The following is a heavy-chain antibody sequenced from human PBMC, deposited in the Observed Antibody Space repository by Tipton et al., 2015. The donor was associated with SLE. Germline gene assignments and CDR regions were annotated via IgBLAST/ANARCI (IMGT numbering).Heavy chain of an antibody. CDR1: GVSISLSY. D-gene: IGHD6-6*01. CDR3: ARSAARRGMDV. J-gene: IGHJ6*02. Sequence: TLSLTCTVSGVSISLSYWSWIRQPPGKGLEWIGYIYYSGSTNYNPSLKSRVTISVDTSKNQFSLKLSSVTAADTAVYYCARSAARRGMDVWGQGTTVTVSS. V-gene: IGHV4-59*01. CDR2: IYYSGST.